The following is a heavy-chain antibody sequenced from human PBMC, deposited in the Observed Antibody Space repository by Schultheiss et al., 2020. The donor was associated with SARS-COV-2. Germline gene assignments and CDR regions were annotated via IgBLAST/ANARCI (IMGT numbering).Heavy chain of an antibody. CDR3: ARQVSSSATGRAGELNWFDP. V-gene: IGHV2-70*12. CDR2: IYWDDDK. J-gene: IGHJ5*02. Sequence: SGPTLVKPTETLTLTCTVSVFSLSNARMGVSWIRQPPGKALEWLALIYWDDDKRYSTSLKTRLTISKDTSKNQVVLTMTNMDPVDTATYYCARQVSSSATGRAGELNWFDPWGQGTLVTVSS. CDR1: VFSLSNARMG. D-gene: IGHD6-6*01.